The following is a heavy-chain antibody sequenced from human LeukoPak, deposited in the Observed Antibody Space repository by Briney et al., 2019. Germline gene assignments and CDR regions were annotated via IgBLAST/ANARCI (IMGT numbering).Heavy chain of an antibody. V-gene: IGHV1-2*02. J-gene: IGHJ4*02. CDR3: ARNDILTGYYAGH. Sequence: ASVKVSCKASGYTFTGYYMHWVRPAPGQGLEWMGWINPNSGGTNYAQKFQGRVTMTRDTSISTAYMELSRLRSDDTAVYYCARNDILTGYYAGHWGQGTLVTVSS. CDR1: GYTFTGYY. D-gene: IGHD3-9*01. CDR2: INPNSGGT.